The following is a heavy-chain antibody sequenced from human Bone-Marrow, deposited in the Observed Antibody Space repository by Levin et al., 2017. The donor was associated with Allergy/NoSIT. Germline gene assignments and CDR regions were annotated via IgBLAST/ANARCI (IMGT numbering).Heavy chain of an antibody. CDR2: IIPIYGAP. D-gene: IGHD1-26*01. J-gene: IGHJ4*02. Sequence: SVKVSCKASGTFSSYAFSWVRQAPGQGLEWMGGIIPIYGAPNYAQRFQGRVTIAADESTRTVYMEMSSLRFEDTAGYYCARAVGATSGGYATSDFWGQGTLVTVSS. CDR1: GTFSSYA. V-gene: IGHV1-69*13. CDR3: ARAVGATSGGYATSDF.